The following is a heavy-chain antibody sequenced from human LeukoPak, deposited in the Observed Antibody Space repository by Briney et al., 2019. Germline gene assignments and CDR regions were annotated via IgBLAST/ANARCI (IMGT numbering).Heavy chain of an antibody. V-gene: IGHV3-20*04. Sequence: PGGSLRRSCAASGFTFDDYGMSWVRQAPGKGLEWVSGINWNGGSTGYADSVKGRFTISRDNAKNSLYLQMNSLRAEDTALYYCARSPLLWSRTSCYTGAFDIWGQGTMVTVSS. J-gene: IGHJ3*02. CDR1: GFTFDDYG. CDR3: ARSPLLWSRTSCYTGAFDI. D-gene: IGHD2-2*02. CDR2: INWNGGST.